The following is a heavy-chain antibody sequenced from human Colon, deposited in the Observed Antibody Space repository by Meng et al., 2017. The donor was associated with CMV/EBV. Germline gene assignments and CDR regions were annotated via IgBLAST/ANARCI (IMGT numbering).Heavy chain of an antibody. Sequence: GESLKISCTASGFTFSSYSMNWVRQAPGKGLEWVSSISYSGSYIYYADSVKGRFTISRHNAKNSLYLQMNSLRAEGTAVYYCAREGNAMDVWGQGTTVTVSS. J-gene: IGHJ6*02. CDR1: GFTFSSYS. CDR3: AREGNAMDV. D-gene: IGHD3-10*01. V-gene: IGHV3-21*01. CDR2: ISYSGSYI.